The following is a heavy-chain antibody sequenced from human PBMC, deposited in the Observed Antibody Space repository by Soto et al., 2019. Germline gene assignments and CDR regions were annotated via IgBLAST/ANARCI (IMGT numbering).Heavy chain of an antibody. D-gene: IGHD2-21*02. CDR1: GGTFSSYA. CDR3: ATTYCGGDCQIDY. V-gene: IGHV1-69*13. CDR2: IIPIFGTA. J-gene: IGHJ4*02. Sequence: GASLKVSCKASGGTFSSYAISWVRQAPGQGLEWMGGIIPIFGTANYAQKFQGRVTITADESTSTAYMELSSLRSEDTAVYYCATTYCGGDCQIDYWGQGTLVTVSS.